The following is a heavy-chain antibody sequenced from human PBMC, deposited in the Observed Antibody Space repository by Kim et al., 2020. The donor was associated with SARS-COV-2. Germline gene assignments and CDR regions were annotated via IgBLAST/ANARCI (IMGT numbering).Heavy chain of an antibody. D-gene: IGHD2-2*01. Sequence: GGSLRLSCAASGFTFSSYAMSWVRQAPGKGLEWVSAISGSGGSTYYADSVKGRFTISRDNSKNTLYLQMNSLRAEDTAVYYCASIAVVPAAMPYHFDYWGQRTLVTVSS. J-gene: IGHJ4*02. V-gene: IGHV3-23*01. CDR1: GFTFSSYA. CDR2: ISGSGGST. CDR3: ASIAVVPAAMPYHFDY.